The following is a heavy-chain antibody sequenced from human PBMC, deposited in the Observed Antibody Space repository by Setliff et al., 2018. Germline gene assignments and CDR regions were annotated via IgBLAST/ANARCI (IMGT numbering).Heavy chain of an antibody. D-gene: IGHD4-4*01. Sequence: SVKVSCKASGGAFSSYALSWVRQAPGQGLEWMGRVIPLFGTTNYAQKFQDRVAISADESTSTAYMELRSLRSEDTAIYYCARDTHINYNNPQVGWFDPWGQGTQVTVSS. V-gene: IGHV1-69*13. J-gene: IGHJ5*02. CDR3: ARDTHINYNNPQVGWFDP. CDR2: VIPLFGTT. CDR1: GGAFSSYA.